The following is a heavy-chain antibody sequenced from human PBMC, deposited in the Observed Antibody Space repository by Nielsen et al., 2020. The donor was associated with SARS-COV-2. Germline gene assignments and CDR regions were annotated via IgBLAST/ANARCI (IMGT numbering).Heavy chain of an antibody. CDR1: GFTFSDYA. V-gene: IGHV3-23*01. CDR3: AKGDSGAYYVYFDY. CDR2: VTRSGGGT. Sequence: GESLKISCAASGFTFSDYAMSWVRQAPGKGLEWVSAVTRSGGGTYSADSVKGRFTISRVNSKNTLYLQMNSLRAEDTAVYYCAKGDSGAYYVYFDYWGQGTLVTVSS. J-gene: IGHJ4*02. D-gene: IGHD3-22*01.